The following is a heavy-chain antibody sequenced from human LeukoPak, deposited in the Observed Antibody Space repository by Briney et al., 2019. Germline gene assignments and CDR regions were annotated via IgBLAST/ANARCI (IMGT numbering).Heavy chain of an antibody. D-gene: IGHD4-17*01. Sequence: GQSLRLSCAASGFPFNNYGMNWVRQAPGKGLEWVAVISDDGTKKYYADSVKGRFTISRDNSKYTLLLQMNSLRAEDTAMYYCAKDWDYGDFEGWDYWGQGTLVTVSS. CDR3: AKDWDYGDFEGWDY. V-gene: IGHV3-30*18. J-gene: IGHJ4*02. CDR1: GFPFNNYG. CDR2: ISDDGTKK.